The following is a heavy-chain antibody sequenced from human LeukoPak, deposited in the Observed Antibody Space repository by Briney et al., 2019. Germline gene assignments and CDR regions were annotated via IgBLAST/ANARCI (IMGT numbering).Heavy chain of an antibody. J-gene: IGHJ4*02. CDR1: GFTVSSNY. D-gene: IGHD4-23*01. CDR3: ARDGGNQYYFDY. Sequence: GGSLRLSCAASGFTVSSNYMNWVRQAPGKGLEWVSVIYTGGSTYYADSVKGRFTLSRDNSKKTLYLQMNSLRVEDTAVYYCARDGGNQYYFDYWGQGTLVTVSS. V-gene: IGHV3-53*01. CDR2: IYTGGST.